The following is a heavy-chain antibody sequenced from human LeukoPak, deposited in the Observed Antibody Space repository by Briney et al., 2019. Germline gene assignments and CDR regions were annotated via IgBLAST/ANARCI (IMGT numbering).Heavy chain of an antibody. CDR3: ARHPPGYYYDSSGSNWFDP. J-gene: IGHJ5*02. Sequence: SETLSLTCTVSGGSISSYYWSWIRQPAGKGLEWIGRIYTSGSTNYNPSLKSRVTMSVDTSKNQFSLKLSSVTAADTAVYYCARHPPGYYYDSSGSNWFDPWGQGTLVTVSS. CDR2: IYTSGST. D-gene: IGHD3-22*01. V-gene: IGHV4-4*07. CDR1: GGSISSYY.